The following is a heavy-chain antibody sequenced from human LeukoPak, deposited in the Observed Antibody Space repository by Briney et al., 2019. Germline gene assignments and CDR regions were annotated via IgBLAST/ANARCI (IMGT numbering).Heavy chain of an antibody. Sequence: ASVKVSCKASGYTFTGYYMHWVRQAPGQGLEGMGWINPNRGGTNYAQKFQGRVTMTRDTSISTAYMALSSLRSDDAAVYYCARVSRWLFDYWGQRTLVSVPS. CDR3: ARVSRWLFDY. CDR2: INPNRGGT. J-gene: IGHJ4*02. D-gene: IGHD4-23*01. V-gene: IGHV1-2*02. CDR1: GYTFTGYY.